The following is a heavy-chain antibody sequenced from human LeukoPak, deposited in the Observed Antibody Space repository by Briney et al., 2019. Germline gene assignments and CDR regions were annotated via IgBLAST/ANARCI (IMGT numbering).Heavy chain of an antibody. J-gene: IGHJ3*02. CDR3: ATLTPSENDGGNGGDDAFDI. Sequence: TGGSLRLSCAASGFTFSSYGMHWVRQAPGKGLEWVAVISYDGSNKYYADSVKGRFTISRDNSKNTLYLQMNSLRAEDTAVYYCATLTPSENDGGNGGDDAFDIWGQGTMVTVSS. D-gene: IGHD4-23*01. V-gene: IGHV3-30*03. CDR2: ISYDGSNK. CDR1: GFTFSSYG.